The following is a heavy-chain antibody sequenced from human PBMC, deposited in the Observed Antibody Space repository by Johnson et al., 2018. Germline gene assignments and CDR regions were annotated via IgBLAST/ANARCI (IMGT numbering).Heavy chain of an antibody. CDR3: SRARGHCDWLGYDAFDI. J-gene: IGHJ3*02. CDR2: IWYDGSNQ. CDR1: GFTFSSYG. V-gene: IGHV3-33*01. Sequence: QVQLVESGGGVVQPGRSLRLSCAASGFTFSSYGMHWVRQAPGKGLEWVAVIWYDGSNQYYADSVKGRFTISSDNSKSTLYLQINSLKAEDTAGNYCSRARGHCDWLGYDAFDIWGQGTMVTVSS. D-gene: IGHD3-9*01.